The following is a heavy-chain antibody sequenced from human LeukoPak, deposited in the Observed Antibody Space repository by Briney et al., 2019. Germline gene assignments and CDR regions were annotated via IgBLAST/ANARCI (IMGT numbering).Heavy chain of an antibody. CDR3: ARSNFGILVALYY. V-gene: IGHV4-59*01. J-gene: IGHJ4*02. CDR2: IYYSGST. CDR1: GGSISSYY. D-gene: IGHD3-9*01. Sequence: SETLSLTCTVSGGSISSYYWSWIRQPPGKGLEWIGYIYYSGSTNYNPSLKSRVTISVDTSKNQFSLKLSSVTAADTAVYYCARSNFGILVALYYWGQGTLVTVSS.